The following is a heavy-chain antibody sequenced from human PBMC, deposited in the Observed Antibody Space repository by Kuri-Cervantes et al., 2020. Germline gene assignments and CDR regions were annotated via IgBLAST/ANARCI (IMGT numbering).Heavy chain of an antibody. CDR3: AKLQGVAVAGTYYYYYMDV. CDR2: IRYDGSNK. CDR1: GFTFSNYG. Sequence: GESLKISCAASGFTFSNYGMHWVRQAPGKGLEWVASIRYDGSNKYYADSVKGRFTISRDNSRNTLYLQMNSLRAEDTAVYYCAKLQGVAVAGTYYYYYMDVWGKGTTVTVSS. V-gene: IGHV3-30*02. J-gene: IGHJ6*03. D-gene: IGHD6-19*01.